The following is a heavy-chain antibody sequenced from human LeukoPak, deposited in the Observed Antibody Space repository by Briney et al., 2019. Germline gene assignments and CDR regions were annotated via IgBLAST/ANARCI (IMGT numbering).Heavy chain of an antibody. D-gene: IGHD4-17*01. Sequence: GRSLTLSCAASGFTFSSYAMHWVRQAPGKGLEWVAVISYDGSNKFYADSVKGRFTFSRDNSKNTLYLQMNSLRAEETAVYYCARGTVTSRTWYSDLWGRGTLVTVSS. J-gene: IGHJ2*01. CDR2: ISYDGSNK. CDR3: ARGTVTSRTWYSDL. V-gene: IGHV3-30*04. CDR1: GFTFSSYA.